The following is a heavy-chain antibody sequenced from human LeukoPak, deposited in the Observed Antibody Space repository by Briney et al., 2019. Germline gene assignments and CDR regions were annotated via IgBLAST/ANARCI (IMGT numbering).Heavy chain of an antibody. J-gene: IGHJ6*03. CDR3: ARVQGDYFMDV. Sequence: SETLPLTCSVSGYDISSGYYWGWIRQSSGKGLEWIGSIYHGGNTYYSQSLKSRVTISIDASKNQFSLRLTSVIAEDTAVYYCARVQGDYFMDVWGKGTTVTVSS. CDR2: IYHGGNT. V-gene: IGHV4-38-2*02. CDR1: GYDISSGYY. D-gene: IGHD1-26*01.